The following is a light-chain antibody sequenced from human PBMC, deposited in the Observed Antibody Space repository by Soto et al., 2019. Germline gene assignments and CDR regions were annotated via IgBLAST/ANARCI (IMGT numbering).Light chain of an antibody. Sequence: DIQMNQSPSSLSASVGDRVTITSQASQDISIYLNRYQQKPWKAPKLLIYDASNLETVVTSRLSASGSGTDFTITVTSVQPEDIATYYCQRYDNIPLSFGGRTKVEIK. V-gene: IGKV1-33*01. CDR2: DAS. CDR3: QRYDNIPLS. J-gene: IGKJ4*01. CDR1: QDISIY.